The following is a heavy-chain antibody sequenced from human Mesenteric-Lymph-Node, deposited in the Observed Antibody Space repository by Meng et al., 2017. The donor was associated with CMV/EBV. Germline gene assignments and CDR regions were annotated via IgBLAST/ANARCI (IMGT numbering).Heavy chain of an antibody. CDR2: ISLDGTNK. CDR3: ARVMDNNWYSRYYSMDV. Sequence: GESLKISCAASGFTFSRFAMHWVRQAPDKGLEWVALISLDGTNKYFADSVKGRFTISRDNSKKTLYLQMYSLGREDTAVYYCARVMDNNWYSRYYSMDVWGQGTTVTVSS. V-gene: IGHV3-30-3*01. J-gene: IGHJ6*02. D-gene: IGHD2-21*01. CDR1: GFTFSRFA.